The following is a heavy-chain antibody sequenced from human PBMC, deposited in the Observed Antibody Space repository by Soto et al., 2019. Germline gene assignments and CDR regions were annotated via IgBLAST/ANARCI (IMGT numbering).Heavy chain of an antibody. D-gene: IGHD3-16*01. J-gene: IGHJ4*02. CDR1: GSTFSNYG. Sequence: VQLVESGGGVVQPGTSLRLSCVASGSTFSNYGMHWVRQAPGKGPQWVAVIWYDGSNKSYGESVKGRFTISRDNSKNTLYLDINSLRAEDTAVYYGARDGGSHGPSYFDSWGQGSLVIVSS. CDR3: ARDGGSHGPSYFDS. CDR2: IWYDGSNK. V-gene: IGHV3-33*01.